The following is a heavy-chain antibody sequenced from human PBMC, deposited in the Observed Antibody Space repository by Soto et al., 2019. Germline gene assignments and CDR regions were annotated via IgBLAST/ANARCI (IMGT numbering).Heavy chain of an antibody. J-gene: IGHJ4*02. CDR3: AKDGVCQPLGWWFYY. V-gene: IGHV3-23*01. D-gene: IGHD2-15*01. CDR2: ISGSGGST. Sequence: GGSLRLSCAASGFTFSRYAMSWVRQAPGKGPEWGSAISGSGGSTYYADSVKGPFTISRDNSKNTLYLQMNSLRAEHPAVYYCAKDGVCQPLGWWFYYFGLLPLVPVSS. CDR1: GFTFSRYA.